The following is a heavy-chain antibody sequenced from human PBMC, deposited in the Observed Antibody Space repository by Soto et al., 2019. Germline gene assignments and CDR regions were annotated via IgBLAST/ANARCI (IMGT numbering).Heavy chain of an antibody. J-gene: IGHJ3*02. CDR2: ISGSGGST. CDR1: GFTFSSYA. Sequence: EVQLLESGGGLVQPGGSLRLSCAASGFTFSSYAMSWVRQAPGKGLEWVSAISGSGGSTYYADSVKGRFTISRDNSKNTLYLQMNSLRGEDTAVYYCAKAEYCSGGSCYFRAFDIWGQGKMVTVSS. V-gene: IGHV3-23*01. D-gene: IGHD2-15*01. CDR3: AKAEYCSGGSCYFRAFDI.